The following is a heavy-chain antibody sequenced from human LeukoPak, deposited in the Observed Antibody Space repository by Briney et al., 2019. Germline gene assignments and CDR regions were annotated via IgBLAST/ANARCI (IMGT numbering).Heavy chain of an antibody. CDR2: INHSGST. CDR3: ARSGPRGGSYRIGAFHI. V-gene: IGHV4-34*01. D-gene: IGHD1-26*01. Sequence: SETLSLTCAVYGGSFSGYCWSWSRHPPGKGLGWDGEINHSGSTNYNPSLQSRVTISVDTSKHQFSLKLSSVTAADTAVYYCARSGPRGGSYRIGAFHIWGQGTMVTVSS. CDR1: GGSFSGYC. J-gene: IGHJ3*02.